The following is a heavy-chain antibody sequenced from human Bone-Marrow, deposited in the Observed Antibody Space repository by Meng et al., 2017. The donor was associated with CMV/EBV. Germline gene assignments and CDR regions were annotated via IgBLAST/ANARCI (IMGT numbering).Heavy chain of an antibody. J-gene: IGHJ4*02. Sequence: SETLSLTCTVSGGSTSSSSYYWGWIRQPPGKGLEWIGSIYYSGSTYYNPSLKSRVTISVDTSKNQFSLKLSSVTAADTAVYYCARRAATDPYYFDYWGQGTLVTVSS. V-gene: IGHV4-39*01. CDR2: IYYSGST. CDR3: ARRAATDPYYFDY. CDR1: GGSTSSSSYY.